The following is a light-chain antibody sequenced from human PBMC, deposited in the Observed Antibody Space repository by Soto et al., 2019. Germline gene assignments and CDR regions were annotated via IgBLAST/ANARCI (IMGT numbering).Light chain of an antibody. V-gene: IGKV3-20*01. Sequence: EIVLTQSPGTLSLSPGERATLSCRASQSVSSSYLAWYQQKPGQAPRLLIYGASSRATGIPDRFSGSGSGTDFTLTVSRLETEDFAVYYCQQYGSSPKKLTFGGGTKVDIK. J-gene: IGKJ4*01. CDR3: QQYGSSPKKLT. CDR1: QSVSSSY. CDR2: GAS.